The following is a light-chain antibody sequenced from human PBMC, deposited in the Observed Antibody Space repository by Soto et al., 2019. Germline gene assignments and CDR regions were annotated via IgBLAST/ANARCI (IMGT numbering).Light chain of an antibody. CDR1: QTFSSW. Sequence: DLQLTQSPSSVSASVGDRVTLTCRANQTFSSWLAWYQQQPGKAPKLLIYAASTLQTGVPSRFSGAGSGTHFTLTINGLQPEDFGTYYCQQANSFPLSFGGGTKVEIK. CDR2: AAS. J-gene: IGKJ4*01. V-gene: IGKV1D-12*01. CDR3: QQANSFPLS.